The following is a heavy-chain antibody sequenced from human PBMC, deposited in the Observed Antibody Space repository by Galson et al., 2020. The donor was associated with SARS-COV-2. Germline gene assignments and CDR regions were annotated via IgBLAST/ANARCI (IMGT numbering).Heavy chain of an antibody. CDR2: IYTSGST. Sequence: ETSETLSLTCTVSGGSISSASYYWSWIRQPAGKGLEWIGRIYTSGSTNYNPSLKSRVTISVDTSKNQFSLKLSSVTAADTAVYYCARDTQEVTIFGVIYYGMDVWGQGTTVTVSS. J-gene: IGHJ6*02. V-gene: IGHV4-61*02. CDR1: GGSISSASYY. CDR3: ARDTQEVTIFGVIYYGMDV. D-gene: IGHD3-3*01.